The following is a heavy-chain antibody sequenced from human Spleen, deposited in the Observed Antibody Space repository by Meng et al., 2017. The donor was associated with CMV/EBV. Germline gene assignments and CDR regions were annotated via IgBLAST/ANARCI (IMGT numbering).Heavy chain of an antibody. J-gene: IGHJ6*02. V-gene: IGHV3-33*01. CDR1: LFTFRNYG. Sequence: GGSLRLSCAASLFTFRNYGMHWVRQAPGKGLEWVAIIWYDGTNKNYRDSVKGRFAISRDNSKNTLYLQMNSLRAEDTAVYYCARVHPEGYYYGMDVWGQGTTVTVSS. D-gene: IGHD1-14*01. CDR2: IWYDGTNK. CDR3: ARVHPEGYYYGMDV.